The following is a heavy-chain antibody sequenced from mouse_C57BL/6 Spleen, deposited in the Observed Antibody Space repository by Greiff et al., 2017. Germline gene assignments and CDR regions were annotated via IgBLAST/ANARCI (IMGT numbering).Heavy chain of an antibody. D-gene: IGHD2-1*01. CDR2: IYPGNSDT. V-gene: IGHV1-5*01. CDR3: TVDGNYVDYAMDY. J-gene: IGHJ4*01. Sequence: EVQLQQSGTVLARPGASVKMSCKTSGYTFTSYWMHWVKQRPGQGLEWIGAIYPGNSDTSYNQKFKGKAKLTAVTSASTAYMELSSLTNEDSAVYYGTVDGNYVDYAMDYWGQGTSVTVSS. CDR1: GYTFTSYW.